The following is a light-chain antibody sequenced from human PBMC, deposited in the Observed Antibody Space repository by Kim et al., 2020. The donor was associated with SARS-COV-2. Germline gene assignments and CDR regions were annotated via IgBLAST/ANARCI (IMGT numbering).Light chain of an antibody. J-gene: IGLJ3*02. CDR1: SLRSYY. Sequence: ALGQTVRITCQGDSLRSYYASWYQQKTGQAPVLVIYGKNNRPSGIPDRLSGSSSGNTASLTITGAQAEDEADYYCNSRDSSGNHWVFGGGTKLTVL. CDR2: GKN. CDR3: NSRDSSGNHWV. V-gene: IGLV3-19*01.